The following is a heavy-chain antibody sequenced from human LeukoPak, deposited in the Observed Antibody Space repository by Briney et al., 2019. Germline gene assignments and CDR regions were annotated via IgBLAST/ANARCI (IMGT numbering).Heavy chain of an antibody. Sequence: GGSLRLSCAVSGFSFSSYGMHWVRQAPGKGLEWVAFIRYDGSNEYYADSVKGRFTVSRDNSKNTLYLQMNSLRAEDTAVYYCARTNIGYSYAPYWGQGTLVTVSS. V-gene: IGHV3-30*02. CDR3: ARTNIGYSYAPY. J-gene: IGHJ4*02. CDR2: IRYDGSNE. CDR1: GFSFSSYG. D-gene: IGHD5-18*01.